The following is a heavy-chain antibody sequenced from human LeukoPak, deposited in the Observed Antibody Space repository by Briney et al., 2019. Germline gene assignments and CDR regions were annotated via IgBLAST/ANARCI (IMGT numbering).Heavy chain of an antibody. Sequence: SETLSLTCAVYGGSFSGYYWSWLRQPPGKGLEWIGEINHSGSTNYNPSLKSRVTILVDTSKNQFSLKLSSVTAADTAVYYCARVPLRIAVAGTFDYWGQGTLVTVSS. V-gene: IGHV4-34*01. CDR3: ARVPLRIAVAGTFDY. CDR2: INHSGST. D-gene: IGHD6-13*01. CDR1: GGSFSGYY. J-gene: IGHJ4*02.